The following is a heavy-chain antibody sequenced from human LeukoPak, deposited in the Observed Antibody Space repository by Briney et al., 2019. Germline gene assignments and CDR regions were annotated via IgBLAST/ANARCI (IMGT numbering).Heavy chain of an antibody. Sequence: GGSLRLSCAASGFTFSSYWMSWVRQAPGKGLEWVANIKQDVSEKYYVDSVKGRFTISRDNAKNSLYLQMNSLRAEDTAVYYCARERIVATNWFDPWGQGTLVTVSS. D-gene: IGHD5-12*01. V-gene: IGHV3-7*01. CDR2: IKQDVSEK. CDR3: ARERIVATNWFDP. CDR1: GFTFSSYW. J-gene: IGHJ5*02.